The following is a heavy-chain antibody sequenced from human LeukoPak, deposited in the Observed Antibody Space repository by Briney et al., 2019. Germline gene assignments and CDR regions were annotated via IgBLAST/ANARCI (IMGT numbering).Heavy chain of an antibody. D-gene: IGHD6-19*01. Sequence: ASVKVSCTASGYMFTKYALHWVRQAPGQRLEWMGWINAGTGNTKYSQKFQDRVTITRDTSASTAYMELSSLRSEDTAMYYCARPLAVAGFDYWGQGTLVTVSS. CDR3: ARPLAVAGFDY. V-gene: IGHV1-3*01. CDR2: INAGTGNT. CDR1: GYMFTKYA. J-gene: IGHJ4*02.